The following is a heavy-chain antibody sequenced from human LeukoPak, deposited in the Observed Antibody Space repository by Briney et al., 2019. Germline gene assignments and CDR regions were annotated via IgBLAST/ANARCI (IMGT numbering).Heavy chain of an antibody. Sequence: GGSLRLSCAASVFTFSSYSMSWVRQAPGKGLEWVSVISGSGGSSYYADSVKGRFTISRDNSKNTLYLQMNSLRAEDTAVYYCARVRYDSSGYQSPYFDYWGQGILVTVSS. CDR2: ISGSGGSS. CDR1: VFTFSSYS. V-gene: IGHV3-23*01. D-gene: IGHD3-22*01. CDR3: ARVRYDSSGYQSPYFDY. J-gene: IGHJ4*02.